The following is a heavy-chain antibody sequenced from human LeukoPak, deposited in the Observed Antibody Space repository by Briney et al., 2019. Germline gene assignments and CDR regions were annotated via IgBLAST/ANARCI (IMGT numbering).Heavy chain of an antibody. CDR1: GGSISSSNW. CDR3: AKGNPFYDY. V-gene: IGHV4-4*02. J-gene: IGHJ4*02. CDR2: IYTTGST. D-gene: IGHD5/OR15-5a*01. Sequence: SGTLSLTCAVSGGSISSSNWWSWVRQPPGKGLEWIGNIYTTGSTYYSPSLKSRVIISLDTSKNQFSLTLSSVTAADTAVYYCAKGNPFYDYWGQGTLVTVSS.